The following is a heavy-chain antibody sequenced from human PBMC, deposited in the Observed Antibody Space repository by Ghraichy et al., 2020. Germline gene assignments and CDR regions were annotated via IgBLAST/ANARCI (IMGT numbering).Heavy chain of an antibody. Sequence: GESLNISCAVSGFSFSSHDMHWVRQAPGKGLEWVAVVGYGGNTNYADSVKGRFTISRDNSKNTLYLQMNSLRDEDTAVYYCARRPRHSSGWCLDYWGQGTLVTVAS. D-gene: IGHD6-19*01. J-gene: IGHJ4*02. V-gene: IGHV3-33*01. CDR1: GFSFSSHD. CDR2: VGYGGNTN. CDR3: ARRPRHSSGWCLDY.